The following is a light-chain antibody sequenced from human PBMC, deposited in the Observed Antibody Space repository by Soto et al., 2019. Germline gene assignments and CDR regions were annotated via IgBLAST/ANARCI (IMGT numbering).Light chain of an antibody. J-gene: IGKJ4*02. V-gene: IGKV3-20*01. CDR2: GAS. Sequence: LPLKPGTMAVYSREGDTLCCRASQSVSKNYSAWYQQKPRQAPRLLIHGASNRATGIPDTFSVSGSGTDFTLPLSRLSREDYSLYYCGPYGSAGRFAGGTKVDIK. CDR3: GPYGSAGR. CDR1: QSVSKNY.